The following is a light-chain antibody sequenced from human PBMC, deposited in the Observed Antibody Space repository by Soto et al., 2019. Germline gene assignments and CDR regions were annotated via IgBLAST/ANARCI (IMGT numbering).Light chain of an antibody. V-gene: IGKV3-20*01. Sequence: EIVLTQSPGTLSLSPGERATLSCRASQSVSSYYLAWYQQKPGQAPMLLIYDASSRATGIPDRFSGSGSGTDFTLTISRLEPEDFAVYYCQQYANSHPYTFGQGTKLEIK. CDR1: QSVSSYY. CDR2: DAS. J-gene: IGKJ2*01. CDR3: QQYANSHPYT.